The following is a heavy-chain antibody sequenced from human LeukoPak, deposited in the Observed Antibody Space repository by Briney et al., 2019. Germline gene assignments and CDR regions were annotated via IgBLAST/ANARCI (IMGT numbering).Heavy chain of an antibody. CDR2: ISSSSSYI. J-gene: IGHJ4*02. V-gene: IGHV3-21*01. D-gene: IGHD3-22*01. Sequence: GWSLRLCCAASGFTFSSYSMNWVRQAPGKGLKSVSSISSSSSYIYYADSVKGRFTISRDNAKNSLYLQISSLRAEDTAVYYCARGGAYYYDSSGYSGGNDYWGQGTLVTVSS. CDR3: ARGGAYYYDSSGYSGGNDY. CDR1: GFTFSSYS.